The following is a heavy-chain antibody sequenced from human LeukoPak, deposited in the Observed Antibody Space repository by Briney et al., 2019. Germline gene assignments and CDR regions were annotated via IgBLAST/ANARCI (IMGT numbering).Heavy chain of an antibody. CDR3: ARGREQWLVGYYFDY. V-gene: IGHV4-59*08. D-gene: IGHD6-19*01. J-gene: IGHJ4*02. CDR1: GGSISSYY. Sequence: SETLSLTCTVSGGSISSYYWSWIRQPPGKGLEWIGYICYSGTTNYNPSLKSRVTISVDTSKNQFSLKLSSVTAADTAVYYCARGREQWLVGYYFDYWGQGTLVTVSS. CDR2: ICYSGTT.